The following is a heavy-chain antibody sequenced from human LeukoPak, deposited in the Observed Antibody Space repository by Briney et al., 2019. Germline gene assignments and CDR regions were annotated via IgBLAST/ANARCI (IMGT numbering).Heavy chain of an antibody. CDR2: MNPNSGNT. D-gene: IGHD4-17*01. CDR1: GYTFTSYD. V-gene: IGHV1-8*01. Sequence: ASVKVSCKASGYTFTSYDINWVRQATGQGLEWMGWMNPNSGNTGYAQKFQGRVTVTRNTSISTAYMELSSLRSEDTAVYYSARTQEYGDYDAFDTWGQGTMVTVSS. CDR3: ARTQEYGDYDAFDT. J-gene: IGHJ3*02.